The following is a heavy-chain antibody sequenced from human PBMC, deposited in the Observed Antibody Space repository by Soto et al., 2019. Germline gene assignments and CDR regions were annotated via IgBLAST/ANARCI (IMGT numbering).Heavy chain of an antibody. CDR3: ARDPPPQYSSSWGRVEVNWFDP. V-gene: IGHV1-69*13. Sequence: ASVKVSCKASGGTFSSYAISWVRQAPGQGLEWMGGIIPIFGTANYAQKFQGRVTITADESTSTAYMELSSLRSEDTAVYYCARDPPPQYSSSWGRVEVNWFDPWGQGTLVTVSS. D-gene: IGHD6-13*01. CDR1: GGTFSSYA. J-gene: IGHJ5*02. CDR2: IIPIFGTA.